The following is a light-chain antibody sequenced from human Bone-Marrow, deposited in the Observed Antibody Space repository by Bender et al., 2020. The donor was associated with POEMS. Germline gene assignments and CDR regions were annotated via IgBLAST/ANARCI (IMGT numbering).Light chain of an antibody. CDR2: KIN. V-gene: IGLV2-14*01. Sequence: QSALTQPASVSGSLGQSIAISCTGTSTDVGGFQYVSWYQQVPGNAPKLFIYKINDRPSGVSHRFSGSKSGNTASLTIFGLQAEDEADYYCSSYSASGALLFGAGTTVTV. CDR3: SSYSASGALL. J-gene: IGLJ1*01. CDR1: STDVGGFQY.